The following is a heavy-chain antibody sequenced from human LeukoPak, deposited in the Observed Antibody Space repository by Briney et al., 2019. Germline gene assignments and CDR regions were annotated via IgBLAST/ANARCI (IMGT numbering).Heavy chain of an antibody. CDR2: INPNSGGT. Sequence: ASVKVSCKASGYTFTGYYMHWVRQAPGQGLEWMGWINPNSGGTNYAQKFQGRATMTRDTSISTAYMELSRLRSDDTAVYYCAIWRGDCSSTSCYRLYFDYWGQGTLVTVSS. CDR3: AIWRGDCSSTSCYRLYFDY. D-gene: IGHD2-2*02. CDR1: GYTFTGYY. J-gene: IGHJ4*02. V-gene: IGHV1-2*02.